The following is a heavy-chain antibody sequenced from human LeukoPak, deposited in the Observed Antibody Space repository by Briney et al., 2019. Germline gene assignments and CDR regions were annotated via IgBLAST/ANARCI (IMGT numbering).Heavy chain of an antibody. D-gene: IGHD1-14*01. V-gene: IGHV4-59*01. CDR2: IYYSGST. Sequence: SETLSLTCTVSGVSISSYYWSWIRQPPGEGLEWIGYIYYSGSTNYNPSLKSRVTISVDTSKNQFSLKLSSVTAADTAVYYCTSGTLSYYYMDVWGKGTTVTISS. CDR1: GVSISSYY. CDR3: TSGTLSYYYMDV. J-gene: IGHJ6*03.